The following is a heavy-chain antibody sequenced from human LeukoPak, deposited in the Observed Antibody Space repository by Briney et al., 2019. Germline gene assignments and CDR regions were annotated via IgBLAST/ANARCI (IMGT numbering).Heavy chain of an antibody. CDR1: GFTFTIFG. J-gene: IGHJ3*02. D-gene: IGHD3-3*01. CDR3: ARTYDFGRGPPGDAFDN. Sequence: GGSLRLSCAASGFTFTIFGLNWVRQAPGKGPEWVSYIDARSGITYYADSVQGRFTISRDNAKESVFLQMNSLRADDTAVYYCARTYDFGRGPPGDAFDNWGPGTSVIVSA. V-gene: IGHV3-48*01. CDR2: IDARSGIT.